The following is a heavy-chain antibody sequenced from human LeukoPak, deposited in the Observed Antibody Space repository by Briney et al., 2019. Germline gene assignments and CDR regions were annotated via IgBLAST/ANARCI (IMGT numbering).Heavy chain of an antibody. Sequence: GGSLRLSCAASGFTFSSYWMHWVRQAPGKGLIWVSRINSDGSSATYADSVKGRITMSRDNAKNTLYLQMNSLKAEDTAIYYCAREGDSSGYDALDIWGQGTMVTVSS. V-gene: IGHV3-74*01. J-gene: IGHJ3*02. D-gene: IGHD3-22*01. CDR1: GFTFSSYW. CDR3: AREGDSSGYDALDI. CDR2: INSDGSSA.